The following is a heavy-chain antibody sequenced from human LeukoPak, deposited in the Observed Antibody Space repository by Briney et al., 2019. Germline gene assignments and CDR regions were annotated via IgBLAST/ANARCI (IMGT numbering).Heavy chain of an antibody. D-gene: IGHD2-21*01. CDR2: IYHSGST. CDR3: ARDPAYDCGGDCYDVDY. V-gene: IGHV4-30-2*01. CDR1: GGSISSGGYY. Sequence: SETLSLTCTVSGGSISSGGYYWSWIRQPPGKGLEWIGYIYHSGSTYYNPSLKSRVTISVDRSKNQFSLKLSSVTAADTAVYYCARDPAYDCGGDCYDVDYWGQGTLVTVSS. J-gene: IGHJ4*02.